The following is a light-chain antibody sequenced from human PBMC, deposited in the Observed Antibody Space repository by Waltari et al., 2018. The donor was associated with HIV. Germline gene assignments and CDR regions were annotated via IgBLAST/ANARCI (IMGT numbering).Light chain of an antibody. V-gene: IGLV2-14*01. CDR2: EVS. J-gene: IGLJ1*01. CDR3: SSYASSSTPYV. CDR1: SSDVGGYNH. Sequence: QSALTPPASVSGSPGQSLTIPCTGTSSDVGGYNHASWYQQHPGKAPRLRIYEVSNRPAGVSNRVSGSKSGDTASLTSSGLQAEDEADYYCSSYASSSTPYVFGTGTKVTVL.